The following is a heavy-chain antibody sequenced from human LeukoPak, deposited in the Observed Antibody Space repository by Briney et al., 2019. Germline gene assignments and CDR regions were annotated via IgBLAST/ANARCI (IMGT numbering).Heavy chain of an antibody. D-gene: IGHD3-10*01. CDR3: ARLMVRGVRLDP. CDR1: GGSISSGDYY. Sequence: PSQTLSLTCTVSGGSISSGDYYWSWIRQPPGKGLEWIGYIYYSGSTYYNPSLKSRVTISLDTSKNQFSLKLSSVTAADTAVYYCARLMVRGVRLDPWGQGTLVTVSS. CDR2: IYYSGST. V-gene: IGHV4-30-4*01. J-gene: IGHJ5*02.